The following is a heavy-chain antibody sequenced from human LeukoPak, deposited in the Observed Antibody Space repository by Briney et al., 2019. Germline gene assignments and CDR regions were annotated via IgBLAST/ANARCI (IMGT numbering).Heavy chain of an antibody. CDR2: ISYDGSNK. CDR3: AKDQGYCSSTSCPYYYYYGMDV. Sequence: PGGSLRLSCAASGFTFSSYGMHWVRQAPGKGLEWVAVISYDGSNKYYADSVKGRFTISRDNSKNTLYPQMNSLRAEDTAVYYCAKDQGYCSSTSCPYYYYYGMDVWGQGTTVTVSS. V-gene: IGHV3-30*18. CDR1: GFTFSSYG. D-gene: IGHD2-2*01. J-gene: IGHJ6*02.